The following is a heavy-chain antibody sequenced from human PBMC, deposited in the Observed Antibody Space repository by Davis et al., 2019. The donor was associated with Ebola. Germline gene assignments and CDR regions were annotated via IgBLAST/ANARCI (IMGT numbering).Heavy chain of an antibody. V-gene: IGHV3-23*01. CDR3: AKGYSSSWYKDWFDP. CDR1: GFTFSSYS. D-gene: IGHD6-13*01. J-gene: IGHJ5*02. CDR2: ISGSGGST. Sequence: GESLKISCAASGFTFSSYSMNWVRQAPGKGLEWVSGISGSGGSTYYADSVKGRFTISRDNSENTLYLQMNSLRAEDTAVYYCAKGYSSSWYKDWFDPWGQGTLVTVSS.